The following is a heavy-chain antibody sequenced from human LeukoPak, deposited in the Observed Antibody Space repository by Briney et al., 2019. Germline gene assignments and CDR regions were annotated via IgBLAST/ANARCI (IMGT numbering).Heavy chain of an antibody. CDR2: LNEDGTKK. J-gene: IGHJ4*02. CDR3: ARDGRDGFIDY. V-gene: IGHV3-7*01. Sequence: GGSLRLSCAASGFTFSSYWMSWVRQAPGKGLEWVANLNEDGTKKYYVDSVKGRFTISRDNAKNSLYLQMDSLRDEDTAVYYCARDGRDGFIDYWGQGTLSPSPQ. D-gene: IGHD5-24*01. CDR1: GFTFSSYW.